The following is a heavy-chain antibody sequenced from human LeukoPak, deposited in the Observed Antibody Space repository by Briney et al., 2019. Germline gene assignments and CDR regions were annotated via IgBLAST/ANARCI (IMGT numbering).Heavy chain of an antibody. CDR1: GGSFSGYY. V-gene: IGHV4-34*01. CDR2: INHSGST. D-gene: IGHD2-8*01. J-gene: IGHJ5*02. CDR3: VRSMVDGWFAP. Sequence: SETLSLTCAVYGGSFSGYYWSWIRQPPGKGLEWIGEINHSGSTNYNPSLKSRVTISVDTSKNQFSLKLSSVTAADTVVYDGVRSMVDGWFAPCGQGTLVTVSA.